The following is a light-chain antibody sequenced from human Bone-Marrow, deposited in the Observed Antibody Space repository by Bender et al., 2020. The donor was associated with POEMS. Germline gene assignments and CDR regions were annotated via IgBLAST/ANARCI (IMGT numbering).Light chain of an antibody. CDR2: DDR. V-gene: IGLV3-21*02. Sequence: SYVLTQPPSVSVAPGQTARISCGGNNIGRTTVHWYRQKPGQAPVLVVYDDRHRPSGIPERISGSISGNTATLTITTVEAGDEADYYCQVWDSSRDLVVFGGGTELTVL. CDR3: QVWDSSRDLVV. CDR1: NIGRTT. J-gene: IGLJ2*01.